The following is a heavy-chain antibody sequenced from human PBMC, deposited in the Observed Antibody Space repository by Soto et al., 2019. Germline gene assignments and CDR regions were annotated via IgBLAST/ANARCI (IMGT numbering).Heavy chain of an antibody. D-gene: IGHD6-19*01. V-gene: IGHV3-23*01. CDR3: ARRSSGWYFDY. CDR2: ISASAGTI. Sequence: GGSLRLCCAASGFTFSSYTMGWVRQAPGKGLEWVAGISASAGTIKYADSVTGRFTISRDNSKNALYLQMNSLRAEDTAVYYCARRSSGWYFDYWGQGTLVTVSS. CDR1: GFTFSSYT. J-gene: IGHJ4*02.